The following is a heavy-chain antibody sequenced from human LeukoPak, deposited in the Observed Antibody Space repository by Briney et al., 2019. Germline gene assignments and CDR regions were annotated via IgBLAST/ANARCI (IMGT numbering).Heavy chain of an antibody. V-gene: IGHV3-48*01. Sequence: GGSLRLSCAASGFTFSSYSMNWVRQAPGKGLEWVSYISSSSSTIYYADSVKGRFTISRDNAKNSLYLQMNSLRAEDTAVYYCARGAVAGTGVFDYWGQGTLVTVSS. D-gene: IGHD6-19*01. J-gene: IGHJ4*02. CDR2: ISSSSSTI. CDR1: GFTFSSYS. CDR3: ARGAVAGTGVFDY.